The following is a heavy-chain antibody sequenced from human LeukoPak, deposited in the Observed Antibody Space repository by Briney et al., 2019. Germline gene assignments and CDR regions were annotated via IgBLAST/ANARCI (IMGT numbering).Heavy chain of an antibody. D-gene: IGHD6-19*01. Sequence: GASVKVSCKASGYTFTGYYMHWVRQAPGQGLEWMGWINPNSGGTNYAQKFQGRVTMTRDTSISTAYMELSRLRSDDTAVYYCARVAVSRKMIHFDYWGQGTQVTVSS. J-gene: IGHJ4*02. CDR1: GYTFTGYY. CDR3: ARVAVSRKMIHFDY. V-gene: IGHV1-2*02. CDR2: INPNSGGT.